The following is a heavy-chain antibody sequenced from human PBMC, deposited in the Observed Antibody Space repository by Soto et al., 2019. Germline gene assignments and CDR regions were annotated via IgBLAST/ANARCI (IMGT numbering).Heavy chain of an antibody. Sequence: EVQLLESGGGLVQPGGSLRLSCAASGFTFSIYAMSFVRQTPGKGLVWVSGISGSGGNTYYAESVKGRFTISRYNSRTTVYLQMNSLRVDDTVVYYCAKDVYVGGWFLDAFDIWGQGTMVSVSS. D-gene: IGHD6-19*01. V-gene: IGHV3-23*01. J-gene: IGHJ3*02. CDR1: GFTFSIYA. CDR3: AKDVYVGGWFLDAFDI. CDR2: ISGSGGNT.